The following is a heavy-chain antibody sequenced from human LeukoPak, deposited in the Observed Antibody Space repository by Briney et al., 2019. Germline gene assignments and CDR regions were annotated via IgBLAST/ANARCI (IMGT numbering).Heavy chain of an antibody. J-gene: IGHJ2*01. Sequence: ASVKVSCKASGYTFTSYAMHWVRQAPGQRLEWMGWINDGNGNTKYSQKFQGRVTITGDTSASTAYMELSSLRSEDTAVYYCARSGIAAAWYFDLWGRGTLVTVSS. CDR3: ARSGIAAAWYFDL. D-gene: IGHD6-13*01. CDR2: INDGNGNT. CDR1: GYTFTSYA. V-gene: IGHV1-3*01.